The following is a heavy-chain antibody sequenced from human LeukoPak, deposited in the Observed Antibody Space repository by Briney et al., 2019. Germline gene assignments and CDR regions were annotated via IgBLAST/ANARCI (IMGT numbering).Heavy chain of an antibody. CDR1: GGSFSGYY. D-gene: IGHD5-24*01. CDR3: ARGQRWLQLIY. J-gene: IGHJ4*02. V-gene: IGHV4-34*01. CDR2: INHSGST. Sequence: PSETLSLTCADYGGSFSGYYWSWIRQPPGKGLEWIGEINHSGSTNYNPSLKSRVTISVDTSKNQFSLKLSSVTAADTAVYYCARGQRWLQLIYWGQGTLVTVSS.